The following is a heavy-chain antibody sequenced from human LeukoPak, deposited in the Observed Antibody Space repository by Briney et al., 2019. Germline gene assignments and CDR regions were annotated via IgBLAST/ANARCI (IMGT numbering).Heavy chain of an antibody. CDR1: GGSLYSSTYT. CDR3: ASALLWFGEPEPGFDY. D-gene: IGHD3-10*01. J-gene: IGHJ4*02. Sequence: SETLSLTCSVAGGSLYSSTYTWGWIRQPPGKGLEWVGSMYYSGFTYYNPSLKSRVTISVDTSKNQFSLKLSSVTAADTAVYYCASALLWFGEPEPGFDYWGQGTLATASS. V-gene: IGHV4-39*07. CDR2: MYYSGFT.